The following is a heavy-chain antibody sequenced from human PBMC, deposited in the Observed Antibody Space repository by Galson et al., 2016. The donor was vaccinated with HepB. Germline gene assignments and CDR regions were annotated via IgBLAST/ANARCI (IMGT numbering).Heavy chain of an antibody. CDR1: GFTFSTYS. CDR2: ISITSGYK. Sequence: AASGFTFSTYSMNWVRQAPGKGLEWVSFISITSGYKYYADSLKGRVTISRDNAKNSLYLQMNSLRAEDTAVYYCARPPEGDRRYFDLWGRGTLVTVSS. J-gene: IGHJ2*01. CDR3: ARPPEGDRRYFDL. V-gene: IGHV3-21*01. D-gene: IGHD3-16*01.